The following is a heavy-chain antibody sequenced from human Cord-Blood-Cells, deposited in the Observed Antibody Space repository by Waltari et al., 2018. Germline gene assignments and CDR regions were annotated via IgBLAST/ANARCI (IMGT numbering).Heavy chain of an antibody. CDR1: GGSFSGYY. CDR3: ARGLTGTTAYYFDY. J-gene: IGHJ4*02. V-gene: IGHV4-34*01. CDR2: INHSGST. D-gene: IGHD1-7*01. Sequence: QVQLQQWGAGLLKPSETLSLTCAVYGGSFSGYYWSWIRQPPGKGLEWIGEINHSGSTNSNPSLKSRVTISVDTSKNQFSLKLSSVTAADTAVYYCARGLTGTTAYYFDYWGQGTLVTVSS.